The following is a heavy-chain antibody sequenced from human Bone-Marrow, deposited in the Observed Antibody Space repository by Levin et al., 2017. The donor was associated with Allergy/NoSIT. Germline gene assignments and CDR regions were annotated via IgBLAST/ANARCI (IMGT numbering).Heavy chain of an antibody. V-gene: IGHV3-30*18. J-gene: IGHJ6*03. CDR3: AKDQTVTAYYYYYMDV. CDR2: ISFDGINT. D-gene: IGHD4-11*01. Sequence: GESLKISCAASGFTFSNYAMHWVRQAPGKGLEWVAVISFDGINTDYADSVKGRFTISRDNSKNTLYLQVNSLRTEDTALYYCAKDQTVTAYYYYYMDVWGEGATVTVSS. CDR1: GFTFSNYA.